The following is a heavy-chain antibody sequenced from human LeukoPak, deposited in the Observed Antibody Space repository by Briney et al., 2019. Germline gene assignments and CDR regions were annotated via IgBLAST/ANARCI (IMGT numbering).Heavy chain of an antibody. V-gene: IGHV3-30-3*01. J-gene: IGHJ4*02. Sequence: PGRSLRLSCAASRFTFSSYAMHWVRQAPGKGLEWVAVISYDGSNKYYADSVKGRFTISRDNSKNTLYLQMNSLRAEDTAVYYCARNDGYNAFDYWGQGTLVTVSS. CDR1: RFTFSSYA. CDR3: ARNDGYNAFDY. CDR2: ISYDGSNK. D-gene: IGHD5-24*01.